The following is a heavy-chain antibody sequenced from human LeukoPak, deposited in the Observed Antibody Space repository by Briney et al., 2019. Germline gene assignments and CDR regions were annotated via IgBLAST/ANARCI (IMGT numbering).Heavy chain of an antibody. CDR3: AADTDSSGYYRFDY. D-gene: IGHD3-22*01. CDR1: GFTFTSSA. Sequence: GASVKVSCKASGFTFTSSAVQWVRQARGQRLEWIGWIVVGSGNTNYAQKLQERVTITRDMSTSTAYMELSSLRSEDTAVYYCAADTDSSGYYRFDYWGQGTLVTVSS. V-gene: IGHV1-58*01. J-gene: IGHJ4*02. CDR2: IVVGSGNT.